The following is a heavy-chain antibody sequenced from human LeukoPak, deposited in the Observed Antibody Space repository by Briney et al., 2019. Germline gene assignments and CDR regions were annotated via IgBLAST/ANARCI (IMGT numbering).Heavy chain of an antibody. V-gene: IGHV3-53*01. J-gene: IGHJ4*02. CDR2: IYSGGST. CDR3: ARVEVGATSPLFDY. Sequence: GGSLRLSCAAPGFTVSSNYMSWVRQAPGKGLEWVSVIYSGGSTCYADSVKGRFTISRDNSKNTLYLQMNSLRAEDTAVYYCARVEVGATSPLFDYWGQGTLVTVSS. CDR1: GFTVSSNY. D-gene: IGHD1-26*01.